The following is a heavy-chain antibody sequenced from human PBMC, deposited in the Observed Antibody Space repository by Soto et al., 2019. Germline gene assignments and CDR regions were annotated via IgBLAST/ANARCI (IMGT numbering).Heavy chain of an antibody. CDR3: VPLCRYCSTTTPS. D-gene: IGHD2-2*01. Sequence: EVQLLESGGGLVQPGGSLRPSFPASGFPFSTFPRSWFRRPPRKGWGGVSAIIGNVGDYTYYADSVKGRFPISRDNSKNTLYLQMNSLRAEDTAVYYCVPLCRYCSTTTPSWGQGTLVTVSS. CDR1: GFPFSTFP. CDR2: IIGNVGDYT. J-gene: IGHJ4*02. V-gene: IGHV3-23*01.